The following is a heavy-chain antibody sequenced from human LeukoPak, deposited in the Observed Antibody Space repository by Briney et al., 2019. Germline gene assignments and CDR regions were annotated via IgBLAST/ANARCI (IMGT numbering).Heavy chain of an antibody. CDR1: GFTFSSYG. CDR3: AKDTDY. V-gene: IGHV3-30*02. J-gene: IGHJ4*02. CDR2: IRYDGSNK. Sequence: GGSLRLSCAASGFTFSSYGMHWVRQAPGKGLEWVAFIRYDGSNKYYADSVKGRFTISRDNSKNTLYLQVNSLRAEDTAVYYCAKDTDYWGQGTLVTVSS.